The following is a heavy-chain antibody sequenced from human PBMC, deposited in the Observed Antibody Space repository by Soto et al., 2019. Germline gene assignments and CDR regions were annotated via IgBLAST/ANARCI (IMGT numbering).Heavy chain of an antibody. V-gene: IGHV3-23*01. CDR1: GFTFSSYW. Sequence: PGGSLRLSCAASGFTFSSYWMHWVRQAPGKGLVWVSAISGTGSTTYYADSVKGRFTISRDNSRNTLHLQMNSLRAEDTAIYYCAKFFVETGGSSGWPWSFHFWGQGTLVTVSS. CDR2: ISGTGSTT. CDR3: AKFFVETGGSSGWPWSFHF. D-gene: IGHD6-25*01. J-gene: IGHJ4*02.